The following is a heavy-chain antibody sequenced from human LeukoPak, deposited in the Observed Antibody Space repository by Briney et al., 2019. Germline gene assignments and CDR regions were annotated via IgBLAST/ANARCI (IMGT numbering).Heavy chain of an antibody. CDR2: ISYIGST. CDR1: GVSFSSHY. V-gene: IGHV4-59*11. CDR3: ARDPTTVTKGLDI. D-gene: IGHD4-17*01. J-gene: IGHJ3*02. Sequence: PSETLSLNGTVSGVSFSSHYWSWIRQPPGKGLEWIGYISYIGSTNYNPSLKSRVTISVDTSKNQFSLKLSSVSAADTAVYYCARDPTTVTKGLDIWGQGTMVTVSS.